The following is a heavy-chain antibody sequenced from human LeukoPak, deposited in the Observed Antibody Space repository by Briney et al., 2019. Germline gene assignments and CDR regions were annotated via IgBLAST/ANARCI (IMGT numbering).Heavy chain of an antibody. Sequence: GGSLRLSCAASGFTVSSNYMSWVRQAPGKGLEWVSVIYSGGSTYYADSVKGRFTISRDNSKNTLYPQMNSLRAEDTAVYYCASTLENYYDSRRYAFDIWGQGTMVTVSS. J-gene: IGHJ3*02. CDR1: GFTVSSNY. D-gene: IGHD3-22*01. CDR2: IYSGGST. CDR3: ASTLENYYDSRRYAFDI. V-gene: IGHV3-66*01.